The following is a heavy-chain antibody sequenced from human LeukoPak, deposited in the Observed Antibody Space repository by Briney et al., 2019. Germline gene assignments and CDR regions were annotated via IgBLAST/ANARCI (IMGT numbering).Heavy chain of an antibody. Sequence: GGSLRLSCAASGFTVSSNYMSWVRQVPGKGLEWVSVIYSGGGTYYADSVRGRFTIFRDNSRNTLYLQINSLRAEDTAVYYCATIVPDVAATLTFDYWGQGTLVTVSS. V-gene: IGHV3-66*01. CDR1: GFTVSSNY. D-gene: IGHD2-15*01. CDR3: ATIVPDVAATLTFDY. J-gene: IGHJ4*02. CDR2: IYSGGGT.